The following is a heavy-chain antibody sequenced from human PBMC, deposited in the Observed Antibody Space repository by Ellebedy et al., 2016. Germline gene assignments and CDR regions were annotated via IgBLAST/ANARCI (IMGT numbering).Heavy chain of an antibody. CDR1: GGSISSYY. V-gene: IGHV4-34*01. Sequence: SETLSLTCTVSGGSISSYYWSWIRQPPGKGLEWIGEINHSGSTNYNPSLKSRVTISVDTSKNQFSLKLSSVTAADTAVYYCARCIAARFDPWGQGTLVTVSS. D-gene: IGHD6-6*01. CDR2: INHSGST. J-gene: IGHJ5*02. CDR3: ARCIAARFDP.